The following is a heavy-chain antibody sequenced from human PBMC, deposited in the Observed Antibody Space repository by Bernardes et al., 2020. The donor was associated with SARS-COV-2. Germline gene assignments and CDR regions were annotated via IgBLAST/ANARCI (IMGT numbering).Heavy chain of an antibody. CDR1: GFTFSDYY. CDR3: ASTYYYDSSGYYRPLDYFDY. CDR2: ISSSGSTI. D-gene: IGHD3-22*01. V-gene: IGHV3-11*01. J-gene: IGHJ4*02. Sequence: GGSLRLSCAASGFTFSDYYMSWIRQAPGNGLEWVSYISSSGSTIYYADSVKGRFTISRDNAKNSLYLQMNSLRAEDTAVYYCASTYYYDSSGYYRPLDYFDYWGQGTLVTVSS.